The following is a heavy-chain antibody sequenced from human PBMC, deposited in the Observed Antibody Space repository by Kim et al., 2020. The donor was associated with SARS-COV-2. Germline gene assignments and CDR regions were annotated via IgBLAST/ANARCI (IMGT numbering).Heavy chain of an antibody. V-gene: IGHV3-30-3*01. J-gene: IGHJ6*02. D-gene: IGHD6-6*01. CDR1: GFTFSSYA. CDR3: ARVSSGDGFEQPGFYYYYGMDV. CDR2: ISYDGSNK. Sequence: GGSLRLSCAASGFTFSSYAMHWVRQAPGKGLEWVAVISYDGSNKYYADSVKGRFTISRDNSKNTLYLQMNSLRAEDTAVYYCARVSSGDGFEQPGFYYYYGMDVWGQGTTVTVSS.